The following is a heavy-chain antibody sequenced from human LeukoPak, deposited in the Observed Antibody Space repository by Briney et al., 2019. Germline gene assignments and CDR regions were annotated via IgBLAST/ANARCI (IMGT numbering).Heavy chain of an antibody. CDR2: ISYDGSNK. J-gene: IGHJ4*02. V-gene: IGHV3-30*18. D-gene: IGHD4-23*01. Sequence: GGSLRLSCAASGFTFSSYGMDWVRQAPGKGLEWVAVISYDGSNKYYADSVKGRFTISRDNSKNTLYLQMNSLRAEDTAVYYCAKRGDYGGNSPFDYWGQGTLVTVSS. CDR3: AKRGDYGGNSPFDY. CDR1: GFTFSSYG.